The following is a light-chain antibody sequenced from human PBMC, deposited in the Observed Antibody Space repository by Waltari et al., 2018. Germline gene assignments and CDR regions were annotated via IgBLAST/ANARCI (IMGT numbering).Light chain of an antibody. CDR2: DTS. J-gene: IGKJ4*01. CDR1: QNVSSF. CDR3: QQRKNWPLT. Sequence: EIVLTQSPATLSLSPGEGATLSCRASQNVSSFLAWYQQRPGQAPRPLIYDTSNRATGIPVRFSGSGSGTDFTLTISSLEPEDFGVYYCQQRKNWPLTFGGGTKVEIK. V-gene: IGKV3-11*01.